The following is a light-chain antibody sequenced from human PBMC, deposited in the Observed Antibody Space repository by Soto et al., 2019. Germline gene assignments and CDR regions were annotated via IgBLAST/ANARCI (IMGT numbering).Light chain of an antibody. J-gene: IGKJ2*01. V-gene: IGKV3-15*01. Sequence: EIVMTQSPATLSVSPGERATLSCRASQSVSSNLAWYQQKPGQAPRLLIYGASTRATRIPARFSGSGSATEFTLTISSLQSEDFAVYYCQQYNNWPRTFGQGTKLEIK. CDR3: QQYNNWPRT. CDR1: QSVSSN. CDR2: GAS.